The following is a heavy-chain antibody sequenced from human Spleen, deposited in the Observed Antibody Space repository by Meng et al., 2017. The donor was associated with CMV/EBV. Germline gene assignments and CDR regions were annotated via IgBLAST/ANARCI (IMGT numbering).Heavy chain of an antibody. V-gene: IGHV3-23*01. CDR2: ISGGGGST. CDR1: ESAFSGYA. CDR3: TTDWR. J-gene: IGHJ4*02. Sequence: GESLKISCAASESAFSGYAMSWVRQAPGKGLEWVSAISGGGGSTYYADSVKGRFTISRDNSKNTVYLQMNSLRAEDTAVYYCTTDWRWGQGTLVTVSS.